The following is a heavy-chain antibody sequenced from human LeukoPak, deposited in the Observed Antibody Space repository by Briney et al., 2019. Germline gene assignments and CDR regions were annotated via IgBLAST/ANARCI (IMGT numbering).Heavy chain of an antibody. V-gene: IGHV1-18*01. J-gene: IGHJ4*02. D-gene: IGHD1-26*01. CDR1: GYTFSSYG. Sequence: ASVKVSCKASGYTFSSYGISWVRQAPGQGLECVGWISGYNGNTSYAQNLQGRVTMTTDTSTSTAYMELRSLRSDDTAVYYCARGLSGSLFYFDYWGQGTLVTVSS. CDR2: ISGYNGNT. CDR3: ARGLSGSLFYFDY.